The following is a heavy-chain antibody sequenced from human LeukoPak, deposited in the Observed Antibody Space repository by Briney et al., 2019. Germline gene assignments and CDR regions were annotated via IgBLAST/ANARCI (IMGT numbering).Heavy chain of an antibody. Sequence: SETLSLTCTVSDGSISSYYWSWIRQPPGKGLEWIGYIYYSGSTNYNPSLKSRVTISVDTSKNQFSLKLTPVTAADTAVYYCGSRRTAMFGVIKGPIDYWGQGTLVTVSS. CDR1: DGSISSYY. D-gene: IGHD3-3*01. CDR2: IYYSGST. CDR3: GSRRTAMFGVIKGPIDY. J-gene: IGHJ4*02. V-gene: IGHV4-59*12.